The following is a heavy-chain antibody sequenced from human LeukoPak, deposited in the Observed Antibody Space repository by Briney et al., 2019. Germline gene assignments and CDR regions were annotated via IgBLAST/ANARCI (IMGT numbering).Heavy chain of an antibody. V-gene: IGHV3-11*04. D-gene: IGHD3-22*01. Sequence: PGGSLRLSCAASGFTFSDYYMSWIRQAPGEGLEWVSYISSSGSTIYYADSVKGRFTISRDNAKNSLYLQMNSLRAEDTAVYYCARDSYDSFAFDIWGQGTMVTVSS. CDR3: ARDSYDSFAFDI. CDR2: ISSSGSTI. CDR1: GFTFSDYY. J-gene: IGHJ3*02.